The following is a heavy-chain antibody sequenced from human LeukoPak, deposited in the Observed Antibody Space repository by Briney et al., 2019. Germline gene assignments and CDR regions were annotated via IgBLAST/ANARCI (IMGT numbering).Heavy chain of an antibody. CDR1: GFTFDDYG. J-gene: IGHJ5*02. Sequence: GGSLRLSCAASGFTFDDYGMSWVRQAPGKGLEWVSGVNWNGGSIGYVDSVKGRFTISRDNAKNSLYLQMNSLRAEDTALYYCARDTRDSSRAGGSWFDPWGQGTLVTVSS. CDR3: ARDTRDSSRAGGSWFDP. V-gene: IGHV3-20*04. CDR2: VNWNGGSI. D-gene: IGHD6-13*01.